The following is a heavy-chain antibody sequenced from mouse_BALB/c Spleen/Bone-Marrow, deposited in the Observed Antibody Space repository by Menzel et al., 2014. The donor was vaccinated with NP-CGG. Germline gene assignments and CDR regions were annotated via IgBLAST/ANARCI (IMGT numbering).Heavy chain of an antibody. J-gene: IGHJ4*01. CDR1: GYIFTTFT. Sequence: QVQLQQSAAELARPGASVKMSCKASGYIFTTFTMHWVKQRPGQGLEWIGYINPSSGYTEYNQKFRVKTTLTADKSSSTAYMQLSSLTSEDSAVYYCAKINYGYYAMDYWGQGTSVTVSS. CDR3: AKINYGYYAMDY. CDR2: INPSSGYT. D-gene: IGHD1-1*01. V-gene: IGHV1-4*02.